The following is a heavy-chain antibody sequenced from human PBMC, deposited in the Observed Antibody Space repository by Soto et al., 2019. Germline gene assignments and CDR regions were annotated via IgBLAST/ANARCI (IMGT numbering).Heavy chain of an antibody. CDR2: INPSGGST. V-gene: IGHV1-46*01. Sequence: ASVKVSCKASGYTFTSYYMHWVRQAPGQGLEWMGIINPSGGSTSYAQKFQGRVTMTRDTSTSTVYMELSSLRSEDTAVYYCARDPRRIAAAGTVFYNYYYYGMDVWGQGTTVTVSS. D-gene: IGHD6-13*01. CDR1: GYTFTSYY. CDR3: ARDPRRIAAAGTVFYNYYYYGMDV. J-gene: IGHJ6*02.